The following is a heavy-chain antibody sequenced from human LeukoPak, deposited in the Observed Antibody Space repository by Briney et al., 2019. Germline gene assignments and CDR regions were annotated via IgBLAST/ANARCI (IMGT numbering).Heavy chain of an antibody. J-gene: IGHJ5*02. CDR3: ARSGYSYGSGHNWFDP. D-gene: IGHD5-18*01. CDR1: GGSFSGYY. CDR2: INHSGST. V-gene: IGHV4-34*01. Sequence: PSETLSLTCAVYGGSFSGYYWSWIRQPPGKGLEWIGEINHSGSTNYNPSLKSRVTISVDTSKNQFSLNLSSVTAADTAVYYCARSGYSYGSGHNWFDPWGQGTLVTVSS.